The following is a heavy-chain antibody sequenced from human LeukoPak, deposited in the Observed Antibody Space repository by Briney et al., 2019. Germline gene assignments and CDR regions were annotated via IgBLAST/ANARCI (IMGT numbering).Heavy chain of an antibody. CDR2: ISYDGSNK. CDR1: GFTFSSYA. Sequence: GRSLRPSCAASGFTFSSYAMHWVRQAPGKGLEWVAVISYDGSNKYYADSVKGRFTISRDNSKNTLYLQMNSLRAEDTAVYYCATVLRFLEWLPSRNAFDIWGQGTMVTVSS. V-gene: IGHV3-30-3*01. CDR3: ATVLRFLEWLPSRNAFDI. J-gene: IGHJ3*02. D-gene: IGHD3-3*01.